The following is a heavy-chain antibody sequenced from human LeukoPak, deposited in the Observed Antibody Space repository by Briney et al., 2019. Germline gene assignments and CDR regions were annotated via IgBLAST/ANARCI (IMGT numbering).Heavy chain of an antibody. CDR1: GGSISSSSYY. V-gene: IGHV4-39*01. J-gene: IGHJ4*02. Sequence: TSETLSLTCTVSGGSISSSSYYWGWIRQPPGQGLEWIGSIYYSGSTYYNPSLKSRVTIAVDTSKNQFSLKLSSVTAADTAVYYCARRDDYGDYRDYWGQGTLVTVSS. CDR2: IYYSGST. D-gene: IGHD4-17*01. CDR3: ARRDDYGDYRDY.